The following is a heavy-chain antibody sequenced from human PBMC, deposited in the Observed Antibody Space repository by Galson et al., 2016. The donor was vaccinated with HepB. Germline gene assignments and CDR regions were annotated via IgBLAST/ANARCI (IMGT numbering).Heavy chain of an antibody. J-gene: IGHJ5*02. D-gene: IGHD2-15*01. Sequence: TLSLTCSVSGGFIGSGSHFWSWVRQRAGKGLEWIGRVYSNGATNYNPSLESRVTISVDVSKNQVYLNLTSVTAADTALYFCAREILSFNWFDLWGQGTLATVSS. V-gene: IGHV4-61*02. CDR2: VYSNGAT. CDR1: GGFIGSGSHF. CDR3: AREILSFNWFDL.